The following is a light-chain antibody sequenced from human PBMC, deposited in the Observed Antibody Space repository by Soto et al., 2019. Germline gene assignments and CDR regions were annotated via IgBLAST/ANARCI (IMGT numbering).Light chain of an antibody. CDR3: AAWDDSLNGQV. CDR1: SSNIGSNT. J-gene: IGLJ3*02. Sequence: QPVLTQSPSASGTPGQRVTISCSGSSSNIGSNTGNWYQQLPGAAPKLLIYSNNRRPSGVPDRFSGSKSGTSASLAISGLQSDDEADYYCAAWDDSLNGQVFGGGTKLTVL. V-gene: IGLV1-44*01. CDR2: SNN.